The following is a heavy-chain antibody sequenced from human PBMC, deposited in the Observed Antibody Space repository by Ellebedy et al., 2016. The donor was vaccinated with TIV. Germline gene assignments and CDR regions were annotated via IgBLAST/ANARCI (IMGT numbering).Heavy chain of an antibody. D-gene: IGHD2-2*01. Sequence: GGSLRLSXAASGFTFDDCAMHWVRQGPGKGLEWVSSISWNSGTIAYADAVKGRFTISRDNAKNSLYLQMHNLRPEDKAVYYCTKAPTYNQLPLMDVWGNGTTVTVS. CDR2: ISWNSGTI. CDR1: GFTFDDCA. V-gene: IGHV3-9*01. CDR3: TKAPTYNQLPLMDV. J-gene: IGHJ6*03.